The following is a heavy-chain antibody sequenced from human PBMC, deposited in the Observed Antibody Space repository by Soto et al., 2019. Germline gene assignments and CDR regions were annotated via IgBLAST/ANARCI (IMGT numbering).Heavy chain of an antibody. D-gene: IGHD3-3*01. CDR3: AKDSTDCWSGYYIY. Sequence: EVQLLESGGGLVQPGGSLRLSCAASGVTFSSYAMSWVRQAPGKGLEWVSAISGSGGSTYYADSVKGRFTISRDNSKNTLDLQMNSLRAEDTAVYYCAKDSTDCWSGYYIYWGQGTLVTVSS. CDR1: GVTFSSYA. CDR2: ISGSGGST. V-gene: IGHV3-23*01. J-gene: IGHJ4*02.